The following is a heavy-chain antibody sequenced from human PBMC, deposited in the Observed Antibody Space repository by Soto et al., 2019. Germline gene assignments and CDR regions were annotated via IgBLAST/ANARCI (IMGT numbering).Heavy chain of an antibody. Sequence: EVQLVQSGAEVKKPGESLKISCKGSGYSFTSYWIGWVRQMPGKGLEWMGIIYPGDADTRYSPSFQGQDTTSADKSISTASLQCSSLKASDSALYYGARRGGPFDFWGQGTLVAVSS. D-gene: IGHD2-15*01. CDR2: IYPGDADT. V-gene: IGHV5-51*01. CDR1: GYSFTSYW. J-gene: IGHJ4*02. CDR3: ARRGGPFDF.